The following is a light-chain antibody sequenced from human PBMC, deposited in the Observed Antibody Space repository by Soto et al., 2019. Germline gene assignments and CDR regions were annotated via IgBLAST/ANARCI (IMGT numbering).Light chain of an antibody. V-gene: IGKV3-20*01. CDR3: QQYGSSPRT. J-gene: IGKJ1*01. CDR1: QSVSSSY. CDR2: GAS. Sequence: IVLTQSPCTLSLSPGERATLSCRASQSVSSSYLAWYQQKPGQAPRLLIYGASRRATGIPDRFSGSGSGTDFSLTISRLEPEDFAVYFCQQYGSSPRTFGQGTKVDIK.